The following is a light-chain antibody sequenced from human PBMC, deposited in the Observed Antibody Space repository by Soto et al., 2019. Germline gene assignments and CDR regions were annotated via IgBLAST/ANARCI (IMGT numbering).Light chain of an antibody. V-gene: IGLV2-14*01. CDR3: NSYTGSGIV. CDR2: EVS. J-gene: IGLJ1*01. Sequence: QSVLTQPAPVSGSPGQSITISCTGTSSDVGGYNYVSWYQHHPGKAPKLMIYEVSNRPSGVSYRFSGSKSGNTASLTISGLQAEDEADYYCNSYTGSGIVFGTGTKVTVL. CDR1: SSDVGGYNY.